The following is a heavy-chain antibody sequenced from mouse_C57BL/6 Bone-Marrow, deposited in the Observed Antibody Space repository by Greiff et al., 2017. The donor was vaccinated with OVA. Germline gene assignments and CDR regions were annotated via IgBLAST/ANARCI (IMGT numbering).Heavy chain of an antibody. CDR1: GYTFTSYW. Sequence: QVQLKQPGTELVKPGASVKLSCKASGYTFTSYWMHWVKQRPGQGLEWIGNINPSNGGTNYNEKFKSKATLTVDKSSSTAYMQLSSLTSEDSAVYYCARFGSSYRWFAYWGQGTLVTVSA. J-gene: IGHJ3*01. V-gene: IGHV1-53*01. D-gene: IGHD1-1*01. CDR3: ARFGSSYRWFAY. CDR2: INPSNGGT.